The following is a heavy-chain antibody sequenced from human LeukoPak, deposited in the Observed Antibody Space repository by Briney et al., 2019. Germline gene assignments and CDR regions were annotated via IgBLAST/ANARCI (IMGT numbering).Heavy chain of an antibody. CDR1: GYNFANFW. CDR3: ARRAYSGSGSSDY. CDR2: IHATDSQT. J-gene: IGHJ4*02. D-gene: IGHD3-10*01. V-gene: IGHV5-51*01. Sequence: GESLKISCYDSGYNFANFWSGWVRQMPGKGLEWMGIIHATDSQTLYSPSFQGQVTISVDRSINTAYLQWSSLKASDTAMYYCARRAYSGSGSSDYWGQGTLVTVSS.